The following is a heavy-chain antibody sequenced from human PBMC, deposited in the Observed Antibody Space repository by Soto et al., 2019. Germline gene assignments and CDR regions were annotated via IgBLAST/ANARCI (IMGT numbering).Heavy chain of an antibody. J-gene: IGHJ4*02. CDR1: GCSISSYY. D-gene: IGHD5-12*01. Sequence: PSETLSLTCTVSGCSISSYYWSWFRQPPGKGLEWIGYIYYSGSTNYNPSLKSRVTISVDTSKNQFSLKLSSVTAADTAVYYCARAYGGYADYWGQGALVTVSS. V-gene: IGHV4-59*01. CDR2: IYYSGST. CDR3: ARAYGGYADY.